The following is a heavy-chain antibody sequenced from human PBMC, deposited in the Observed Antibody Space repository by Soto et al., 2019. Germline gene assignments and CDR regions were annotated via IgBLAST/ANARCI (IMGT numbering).Heavy chain of an antibody. CDR1: GFTFSSYG. CDR3: ARENGPPLDYYYYGMDV. Sequence: GGSLRLSCAASGFTFSSYGMHWVRQAPGKGLEWVAVIWYDGSNKYYADSVKGRFTISRDNSKNTLYLQMNSLRAEDTAVYYCARENGPPLDYYYYGMDVWGQGTTVTVSS. CDR2: IWYDGSNK. J-gene: IGHJ6*02. V-gene: IGHV3-33*01. D-gene: IGHD2-8*01.